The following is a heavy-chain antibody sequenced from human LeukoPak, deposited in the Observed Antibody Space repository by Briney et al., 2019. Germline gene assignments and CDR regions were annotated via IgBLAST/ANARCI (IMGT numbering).Heavy chain of an antibody. CDR3: ARGVPHADL. J-gene: IGHJ5*02. CDR1: GFDLSTYE. CDR2: ITISGHTK. D-gene: IGHD3-10*01. V-gene: IGHV3-48*03. Sequence: SRGSLRLSCAASGFDLSTYEINSVRQAPGKGVEWIADITISGHTKNYADTVKGRFTISRDNARTSLYLQMNSMKVEDTGVYYCARGVPHADLWGQGTRVTVSS.